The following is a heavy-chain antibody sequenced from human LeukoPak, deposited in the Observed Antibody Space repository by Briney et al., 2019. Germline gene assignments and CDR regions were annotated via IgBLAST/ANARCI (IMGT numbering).Heavy chain of an antibody. V-gene: IGHV3-23*01. CDR2: ISGSGGST. Sequence: PGESLRLSCAASGFTFSSYAMSWVRQAPGKGLEWVSAISGSGGSTYYADSVKGRFTISRDNSKNTLYLQMNSLRAEDTAVYYCAKASHRVTILRNFQHWGQGTLVTVSS. CDR3: AKASHRVTILRNFQH. J-gene: IGHJ1*01. CDR1: GFTFSSYA. D-gene: IGHD2-21*02.